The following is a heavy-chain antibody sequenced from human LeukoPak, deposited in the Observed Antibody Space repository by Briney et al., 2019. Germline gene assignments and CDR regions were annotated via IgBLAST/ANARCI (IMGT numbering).Heavy chain of an antibody. Sequence: SHTLTLTCAVSGVPFSNYYWSWVRQSPRQGLEWIGEINQSGYTNYNPSLKSRVTMSIDTSKNQFSLKLTSVTAADAGVYYCTRDVAGHQDWGKGTLVTVSS. CDR3: TRDVAGHQD. J-gene: IGHJ4*02. CDR2: INQSGYT. V-gene: IGHV4-34*01. CDR1: GVPFSNYY. D-gene: IGHD6-19*01.